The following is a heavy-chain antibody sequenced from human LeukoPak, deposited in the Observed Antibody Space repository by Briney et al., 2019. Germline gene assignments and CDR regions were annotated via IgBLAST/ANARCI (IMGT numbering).Heavy chain of an antibody. CDR2: INPNSGGT. CDR3: ATLYDILTGANFDY. CDR1: GYTFTGYY. J-gene: IGHJ4*02. Sequence: GASVKVSCKASGYTFTGYYMHWVRQAPGQGLEWMGWINPNSGGTTYAQKFQGRVTMTRDTSISTAYMELSRLRSDDTAVYYCATLYDILTGANFDYWGQGTLVTVSS. V-gene: IGHV1-2*02. D-gene: IGHD3-9*01.